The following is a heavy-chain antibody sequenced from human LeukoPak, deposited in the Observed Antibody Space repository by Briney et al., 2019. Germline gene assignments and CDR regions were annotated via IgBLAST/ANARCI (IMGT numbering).Heavy chain of an antibody. CDR3: ARFGTSSSRFFDQ. J-gene: IGHJ4*02. Sequence: SETLSLTCTVSGGSISSYYWSWIRQPPGKGLEWIGYIYYSGSTNYKPSLKSRVTIALDTSKNQFSLKLNSVTAADTAVYYCARFGTSSSRFFDQWGQGTLVTVSS. CDR1: GGSISSYY. CDR2: IYYSGST. D-gene: IGHD6-6*01. V-gene: IGHV4-59*01.